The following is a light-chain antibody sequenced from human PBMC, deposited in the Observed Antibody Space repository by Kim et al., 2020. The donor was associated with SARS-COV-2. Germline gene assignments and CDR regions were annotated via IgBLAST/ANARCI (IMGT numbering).Light chain of an antibody. V-gene: IGKV1-9*01. CDR1: QGISSY. Sequence: GSLGDRITITCRASQGISSYLAWYQQKPGRAPKLLIYAASTLQSGVTSRFSGSGSGTDFTLTISSLQPEDFATYYCQQLDSYPPTFGPGTKVDIK. CDR3: QQLDSYPPT. CDR2: AAS. J-gene: IGKJ3*01.